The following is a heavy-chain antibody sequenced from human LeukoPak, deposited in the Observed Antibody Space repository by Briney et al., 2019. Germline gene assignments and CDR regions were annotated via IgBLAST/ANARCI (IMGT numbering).Heavy chain of an antibody. V-gene: IGHV3-7*03. Sequence: GGSLRLSCAASGFTFSSYWMSWVRQAPGKGLEWVANIKQGGSEKYYVDSVKGRFTISRDNAKNSLYLQMNSLRAEDTAVYYCVTYYYGSGSYYTLFDYWGQGTLVTVSS. CDR3: VTYYYGSGSYYTLFDY. D-gene: IGHD3-10*01. CDR1: GFTFSSYW. CDR2: IKQGGSEK. J-gene: IGHJ4*02.